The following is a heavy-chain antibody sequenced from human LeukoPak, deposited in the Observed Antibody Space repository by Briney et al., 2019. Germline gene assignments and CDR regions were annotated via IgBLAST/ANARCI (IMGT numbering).Heavy chain of an antibody. CDR1: GFTFSSYA. D-gene: IGHD3-10*01. Sequence: GGSLRLSCAASGFTFSSYAMSWVRQAPGKGLEWVSAISGSGGSTYYADSVKGRFTISSDNSKNTLYLQMNSLRAEDTAVYYCARDGGATMVRGVATYDSWGQGTLVTVSS. J-gene: IGHJ4*02. CDR2: ISGSGGST. CDR3: ARDGGATMVRGVATYDS. V-gene: IGHV3-23*01.